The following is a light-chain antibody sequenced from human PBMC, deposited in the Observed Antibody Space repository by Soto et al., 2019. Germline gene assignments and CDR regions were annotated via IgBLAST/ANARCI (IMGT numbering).Light chain of an antibody. Sequence: ENVLTQSPGTLSLSPGERATISCRATQTISSDYLAWYQQKPGQAPRLLIYGIFNRATGIPDRFSASGSGTDFTLTISRLEPEDFAVYYCEQYSTSPRTFGQGTQVDI. CDR1: QTISSDY. CDR2: GIF. CDR3: EQYSTSPRT. V-gene: IGKV3-20*01. J-gene: IGKJ1*01.